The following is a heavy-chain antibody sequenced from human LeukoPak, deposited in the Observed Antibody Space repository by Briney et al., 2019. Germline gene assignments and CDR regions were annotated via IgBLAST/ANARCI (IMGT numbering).Heavy chain of an antibody. V-gene: IGHV1-18*01. Sequence: ASVKVSCKTSGYTFTSYGISWVRQAPGLGLEWVGWISAYNGNRNYAQKLQGRVTMTTDTSTSTAYMELRSLRSDDTAVYYCARTVGWGSSGYYDYWGQGTLVTVSS. J-gene: IGHJ4*02. CDR3: ARTVGWGSSGYYDY. CDR2: ISAYNGNR. CDR1: GYTFTSYG. D-gene: IGHD3-22*01.